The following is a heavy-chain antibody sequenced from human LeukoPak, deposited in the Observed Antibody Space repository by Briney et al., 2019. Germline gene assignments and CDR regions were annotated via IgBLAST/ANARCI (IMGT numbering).Heavy chain of an antibody. CDR3: ARGNCSSTSCYQSQSRYYYMDV. V-gene: IGHV1-69*05. CDR2: IIPIFGTA. J-gene: IGHJ6*03. D-gene: IGHD2-2*01. Sequence: SVKVSCKASGGTFSSYAISWVRQAPGQGLEWMGGIIPIFGTANYAQKFQGRVTITTDESTSTAYMELNSLRSEDTAVYYCARGNCSSTSCYQSQSRYYYMDVWGKGTTVTVSS. CDR1: GGTFSSYA.